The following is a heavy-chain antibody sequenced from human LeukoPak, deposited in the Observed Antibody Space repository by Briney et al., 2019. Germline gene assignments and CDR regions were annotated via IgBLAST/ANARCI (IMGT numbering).Heavy chain of an antibody. CDR3: ARVSGSRLPWALDY. D-gene: IGHD2-2*01. Sequence: RASVKVSCKPSGYTFTDYYMHWVRQPPGQGLAWMGWINPNSGGTNFAQKFQGRVTMTSDTCISTAYMELSSLRSDDTAVYYCARVSGSRLPWALDYWGQGTLVTVSS. CDR2: INPNSGGT. V-gene: IGHV1-2*02. J-gene: IGHJ4*02. CDR1: GYTFTDYY.